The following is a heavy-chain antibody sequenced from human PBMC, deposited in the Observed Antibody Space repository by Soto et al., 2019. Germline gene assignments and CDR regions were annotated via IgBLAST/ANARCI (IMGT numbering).Heavy chain of an antibody. V-gene: IGHV1-69*13. CDR2: IIPIFGTA. J-gene: IGHJ5*02. D-gene: IGHD1-1*01. Sequence: SVKVSCKASGGTFSSYAISWVRQAPGQGLEWMGGIIPIFGTANYAQKFQGRVTITADESKSTAYMQLSTLRSEDTAVYYWARSPSYNWNGRGWVWFAPWGQGTLVTVSP. CDR1: GGTFSSYA. CDR3: ARSPSYNWNGRGWVWFAP.